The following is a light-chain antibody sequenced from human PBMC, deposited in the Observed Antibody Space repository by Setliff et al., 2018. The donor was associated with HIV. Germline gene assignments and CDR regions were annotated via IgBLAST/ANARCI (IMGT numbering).Light chain of an antibody. CDR2: QAT. J-gene: IGLJ1*01. Sequence: QSALAQPASVSGSPGQSITISCTGNSSDIGRYNLVSWYQQYPGKAPKLMIYQATKRPSGVSNRFSGSKSGNTASLTISGLQAEDEADYYCCSNTGSNTYVFGSGTKVTVL. V-gene: IGLV2-23*01. CDR3: CSNTGSNTYV. CDR1: SSDIGRYNL.